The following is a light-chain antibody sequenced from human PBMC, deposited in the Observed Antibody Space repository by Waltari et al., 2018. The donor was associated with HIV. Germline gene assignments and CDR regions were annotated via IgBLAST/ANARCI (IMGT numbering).Light chain of an antibody. Sequence: QSVLTQPPSTSGTPGHSVTITCSGSSSNIGSNFVYWYQQVPGTAPKLLISSNSQRPSGVPDRFSGSKSGTSASLAISGLRAEDEADYYCAAWDDSLSGGVFGGGTKLTVL. V-gene: IGLV1-47*01. J-gene: IGLJ2*01. CDR3: AAWDDSLSGGV. CDR2: SNS. CDR1: SSNIGSNF.